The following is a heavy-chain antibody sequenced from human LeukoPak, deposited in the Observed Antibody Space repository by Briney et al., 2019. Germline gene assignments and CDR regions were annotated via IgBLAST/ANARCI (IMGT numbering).Heavy chain of an antibody. CDR2: IIPIFGTA. V-gene: IGHV1-69*13. CDR1: GGTFSSYA. Sequence: ASVKVSCKASGGTFSSYAISWVRQAPGQGLEWMGGIIPIFGTANYAQKFQGRVTITADESTSTAYMELSSLRSDDTAVYYCARARAGYSSSWYGINYFDYWGQGTLVTVSS. D-gene: IGHD6-13*01. J-gene: IGHJ4*02. CDR3: ARARAGYSSSWYGINYFDY.